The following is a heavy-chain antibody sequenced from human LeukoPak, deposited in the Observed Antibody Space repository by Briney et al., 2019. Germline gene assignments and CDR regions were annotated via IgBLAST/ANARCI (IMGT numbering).Heavy chain of an antibody. V-gene: IGHV3-23*01. D-gene: IGHD3-10*01. J-gene: IGHJ4*02. CDR3: ANVGELLWFGELRL. Sequence: PGGSLRLSCAASGFTFSSYAMSWVRQAPGKGLEWVSAISGSGGSTYYADSVKGRFTISRDNSKNTLYLQMNSPRAEDTAVYYCANVGELLWFGELRLWGQGTLVTVSS. CDR2: ISGSGGST. CDR1: GFTFSSYA.